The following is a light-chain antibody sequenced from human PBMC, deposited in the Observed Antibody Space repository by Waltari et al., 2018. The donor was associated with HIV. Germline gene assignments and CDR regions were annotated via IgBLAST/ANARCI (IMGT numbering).Light chain of an antibody. CDR1: RSDVGFPDY. J-gene: IGLJ3*02. Sequence: QSALTQPASVSGSPGQSLTLSCTGTRSDVGFPDYVSWYQQHPGKAPKLMIFDVSYRPSGVSSRFSGSKSGNTASLTISGLRAEDEADYYCSSYTTSSTLVVFGGGTRLTVL. V-gene: IGLV2-14*03. CDR2: DVS. CDR3: SSYTTSSTLVV.